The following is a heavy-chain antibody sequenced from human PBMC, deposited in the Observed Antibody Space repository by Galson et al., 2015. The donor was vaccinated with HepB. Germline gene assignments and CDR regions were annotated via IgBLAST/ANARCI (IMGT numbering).Heavy chain of an antibody. V-gene: IGHV3-30-3*01. CDR3: ARGGFYYDSGGYERLPHDY. CDR2: ISYGGSYK. Sequence: SLRLSCAASGFTFSSYAMHWVRQAPGKGLEWVAVISYGGSYKNYADSVKGRFTISRDNSKNTLYLQMNSLSVEDTAVYYCARGGFYYDSGGYERLPHDYWGQGTLVTVSS. J-gene: IGHJ4*02. D-gene: IGHD3-22*01. CDR1: GFTFSSYA.